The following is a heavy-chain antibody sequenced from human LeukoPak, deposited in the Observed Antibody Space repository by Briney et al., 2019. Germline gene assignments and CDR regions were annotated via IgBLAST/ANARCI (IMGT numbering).Heavy chain of an antibody. D-gene: IGHD3-9*01. CDR2: IIPIFGTA. V-gene: IGHV1-69*05. CDR3: ARGERTYDILTGYYFDY. Sequence: ASVKVSCKASGGTFSNYAISWVRQAPGQGLEWMGGIIPIFGTANYAQKFQGRVTITTDESTSTAYMELSSLRSEDTAVYYCARGERTYDILTGYYFDYWGQGTLVTVSS. CDR1: GGTFSNYA. J-gene: IGHJ4*02.